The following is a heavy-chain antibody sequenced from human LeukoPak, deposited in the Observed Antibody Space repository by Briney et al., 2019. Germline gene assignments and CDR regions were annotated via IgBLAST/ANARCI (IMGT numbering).Heavy chain of an antibody. CDR3: GPSLGELSQSSLFDY. J-gene: IGHJ4*02. V-gene: IGHV3-23*01. CDR1: GFTFSNYA. D-gene: IGHD3-16*02. Sequence: GGSLRLSCTASGFTFSNYAMSWVRQAPGQGLEWGSAISGSGGNTYYAASVKGRFTISRNNSKNTRYLQMNSLRAGDTAVYYFGPSLGELSQSSLFDYWGQGTLVTVSS. CDR2: ISGSGGNT.